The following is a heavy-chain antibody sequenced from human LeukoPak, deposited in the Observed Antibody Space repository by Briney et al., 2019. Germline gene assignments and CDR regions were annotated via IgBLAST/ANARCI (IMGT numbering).Heavy chain of an antibody. D-gene: IGHD5-24*01. CDR1: GGSISSGGYY. CDR3: ARGLEGFERWLQLLPNWFDP. J-gene: IGHJ5*02. V-gene: IGHV4-31*03. CDR2: IYYSGST. Sequence: SETLSLTCTVSGGSISSGGYYWSWIRQHPGKGLEWIGYIYYSGSTYYNPSLKSRVTISVDTSKNQFSLKLSSVTAADTAVYYCARGLEGFERWLQLLPNWFDPWGQGTLVTVSS.